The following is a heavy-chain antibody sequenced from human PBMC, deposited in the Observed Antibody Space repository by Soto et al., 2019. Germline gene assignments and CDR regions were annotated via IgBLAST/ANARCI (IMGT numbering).Heavy chain of an antibody. D-gene: IGHD6-13*01. J-gene: IGHJ1*01. CDR3: VKDESINWYSGHFRH. Sequence: GGSLRLSCAASGFTFDYYAMHWVRQVPGKGLEWVSGINWNSGSIGYGDSVKGRFAISRDNAKNSLHLQMNSLSAEDTAFYYCVKDESINWYSGHFRHWGQGTLVTVSS. CDR2: INWNSGSI. CDR1: GFTFDYYA. V-gene: IGHV3-9*01.